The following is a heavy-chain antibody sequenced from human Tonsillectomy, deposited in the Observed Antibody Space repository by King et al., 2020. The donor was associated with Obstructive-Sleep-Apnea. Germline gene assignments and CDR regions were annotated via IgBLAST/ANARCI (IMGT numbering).Heavy chain of an antibody. CDR3: ARDHGYCSGGNCYTPSFFDT. V-gene: IGHV3-33*01. Sequence: VQLVESGGGVVQPGRSLRLSCASSGFIFNNYAMHWVRQAPGKGLEWVAVVWSDGSDRYYADSVKGRFTISRDNSKNTLYLQMNNLRVEDTAVYFCARDHGYCSGGNCYTPSFFDTWGQGTLVTVSS. J-gene: IGHJ4*02. CDR1: GFIFNNYA. D-gene: IGHD2-15*01. CDR2: VWSDGSDR.